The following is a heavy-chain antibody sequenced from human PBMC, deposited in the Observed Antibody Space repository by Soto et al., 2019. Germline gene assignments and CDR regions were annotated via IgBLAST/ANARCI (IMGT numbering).Heavy chain of an antibody. CDR1: GFTFSTYA. V-gene: IGHV3-23*01. CDR2: LTGGGDST. CDR3: ANHRPHPYYYYYYMDV. Sequence: VQLLESGGGLVQPGGSLRLSCAASGFTFSTYAMSWVRQAPGKGLEWVSALTGGGDSTYYTDSVKGRFTISRDNSKNTLYLQMNGLRAEDTAIYYCANHRPHPYYYYYYMDVWGKGTTVTVSS. J-gene: IGHJ6*03.